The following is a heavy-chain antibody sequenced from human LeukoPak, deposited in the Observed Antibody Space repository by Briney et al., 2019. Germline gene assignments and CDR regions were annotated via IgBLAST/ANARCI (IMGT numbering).Heavy chain of an antibody. Sequence: SVKVSCKASGGTFSSYAISWVRQAPGQGLEWMGGIIPIFGTANYAQKFQGRVTITADESTSTAYMELSSLRSEDTAVYYCAKDGDYSNYVSWFDPWGQGTLVTVSS. V-gene: IGHV1-69*13. J-gene: IGHJ5*02. CDR2: IIPIFGTA. CDR1: GGTFSSYA. CDR3: AKDGDYSNYVSWFDP. D-gene: IGHD4-11*01.